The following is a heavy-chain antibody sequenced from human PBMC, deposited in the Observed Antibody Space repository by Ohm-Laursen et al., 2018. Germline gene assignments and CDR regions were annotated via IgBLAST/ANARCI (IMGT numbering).Heavy chain of an antibody. V-gene: IGHV4-59*08. CDR2: IYYSGST. CDR3: ARHEVDYGDYWYFDY. CDR1: GGSISSYY. J-gene: IGHJ4*02. D-gene: IGHD4-17*01. Sequence: SDTLSLTCTVSGGSISSYYWSWIRQPPGKGLEWIGYIYYSGSTNYNPSLKSRVTISVDTSKNQFPLKLSSVTAADTAVYYCARHEVDYGDYWYFDYWGQGTLVTVSS.